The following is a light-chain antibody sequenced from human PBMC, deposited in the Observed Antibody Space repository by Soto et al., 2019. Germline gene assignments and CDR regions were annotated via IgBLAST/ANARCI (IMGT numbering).Light chain of an antibody. Sequence: DIQLTQSPSFLSASVGDRVTTTCRASQGISSYLAWYQQKPGKAPNLLIYGASTLHSGVPSRFSGSGSGTEFTLTISSLQPEDFATYYCQQLSTYPITFGQGTRLEIK. CDR3: QQLSTYPIT. J-gene: IGKJ5*01. V-gene: IGKV1-9*01. CDR1: QGISSY. CDR2: GAS.